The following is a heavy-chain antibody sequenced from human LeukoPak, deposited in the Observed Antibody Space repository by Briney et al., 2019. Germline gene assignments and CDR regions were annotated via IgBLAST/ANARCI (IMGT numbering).Heavy chain of an antibody. CDR1: GGSISNYF. CDR2: IHASGST. V-gene: IGHV4-4*07. CDR3: ARESRDDGDNRGRFFDY. D-gene: IGHD4-17*01. Sequence: SETLSLTCNVSGGSISNYFWSWIRQPAEKGQEWIGRIHASGSTNYSPSLKSRVTMSVDTSTNQFSLKLISVTAADTAIYYCARESRDDGDNRGRFFDYWGQGTLVTVSS. J-gene: IGHJ4*02.